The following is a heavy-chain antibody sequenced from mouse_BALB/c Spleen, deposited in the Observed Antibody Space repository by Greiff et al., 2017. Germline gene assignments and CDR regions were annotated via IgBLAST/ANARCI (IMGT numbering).Heavy chain of an antibody. Sequence: EVQVVESGGGLVQPKGSLKLSCAASGFTFNTYAMNWVRQAPGKGLEWVARIRSKSNNYATYYADSVKDRFTISRDDSQSMLYLQMNNLKTEDTAMYYCVSNWDIYYAMDYWGQGTSVTVSS. CDR1: GFTFNTYA. J-gene: IGHJ4*01. V-gene: IGHV10-1*02. D-gene: IGHD4-1*01. CDR3: VSNWDIYYAMDY. CDR2: IRSKSNNYAT.